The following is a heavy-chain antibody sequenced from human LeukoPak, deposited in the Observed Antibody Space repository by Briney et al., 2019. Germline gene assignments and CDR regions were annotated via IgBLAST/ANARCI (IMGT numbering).Heavy chain of an antibody. D-gene: IGHD3-9*01. CDR1: GFTFSSYG. Sequence: PGGSLRLSCAASGFTFSSYGMQWVRQAPGKGLEWVAVISYDGSNKYYADSVKGRFTISRDNSKNTLYLQMNSLRAEDTAVYYCAKVSILTGYYIDYWGQGTLVTVSS. CDR2: ISYDGSNK. V-gene: IGHV3-30*18. J-gene: IGHJ4*02. CDR3: AKVSILTGYYIDY.